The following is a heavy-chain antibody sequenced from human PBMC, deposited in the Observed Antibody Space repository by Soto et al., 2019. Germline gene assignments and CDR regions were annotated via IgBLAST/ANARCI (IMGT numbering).Heavy chain of an antibody. V-gene: IGHV3-23*01. Sequence: EVELLESGGGLVQPGGSLRLSCVGSGFGFDSFAMSWVRQAPGKGLEWVSGIGGSGGATVYADSVKGRFTISGDNSRNTLYLQMNFLRGGDTAVYYCAKALWFGESSHYFDYWGQGTLVTVSS. CDR2: IGGSGGAT. D-gene: IGHD3-10*01. CDR3: AKALWFGESSHYFDY. J-gene: IGHJ4*02. CDR1: GFGFDSFA.